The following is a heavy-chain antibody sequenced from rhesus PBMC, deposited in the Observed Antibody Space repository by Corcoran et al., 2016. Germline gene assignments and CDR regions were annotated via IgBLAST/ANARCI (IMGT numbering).Heavy chain of an antibody. CDR3: TREKAASIDY. CDR2: INGNTENT. D-gene: IGHD6-31*01. Sequence: QVQLQESGPGLVKPSETLSLTCTVSGASISSDWWSWVRQHPGKGLECIGEINGNTENTNLNPSLGSGVTISKDASKKQCSLKLTSVTAADTAVYHCTREKAASIDYWGQGVLVTASS. V-gene: IGHV4-80*01. J-gene: IGHJ4*01. CDR1: GASISSDW.